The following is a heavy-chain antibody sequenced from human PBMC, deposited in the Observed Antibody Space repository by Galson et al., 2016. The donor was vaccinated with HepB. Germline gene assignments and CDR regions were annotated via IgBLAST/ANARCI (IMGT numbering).Heavy chain of an antibody. J-gene: IGHJ4*02. CDR2: ISSTTTYI. D-gene: IGHD3/OR15-3a*01. CDR3: ANSLMISTSQGRGST. Sequence: SLRLSCAASGFTFSSYSMNWVRQAPGKGLEWVSSISSTTTYIYYADSVKGRFTISRDNAKNSVYLQMNSLRAGDTAVCYCANSLMISTSQGRGSTWGQGTLVTVSS. CDR1: GFTFSSYS. V-gene: IGHV3-21*01.